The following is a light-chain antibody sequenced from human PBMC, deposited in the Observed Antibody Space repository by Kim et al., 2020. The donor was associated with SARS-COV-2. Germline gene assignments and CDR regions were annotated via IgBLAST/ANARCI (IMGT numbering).Light chain of an antibody. Sequence: SYELTQPSSVSVSPRQTARITCSGDVLAKKYARWFQQKPGQAPVLVIYKDSERPSGIPERFSGSSSGTTVTLTISGAQVEDEADYYCYSAADNNRVFGGGTQLTVL. CDR1: VLAKKY. CDR2: KDS. CDR3: YSAADNNRV. V-gene: IGLV3-27*01. J-gene: IGLJ3*02.